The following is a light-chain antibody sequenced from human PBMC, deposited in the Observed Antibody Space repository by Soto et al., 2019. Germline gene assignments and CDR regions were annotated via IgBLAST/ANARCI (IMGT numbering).Light chain of an antibody. Sequence: IQMPQSPSSLSASVGDRVTITCRASQSISRNLNWYQQKPGKAPKLLIYAASTLQTGVPSRFSGGGSGTDFTLTLSSLQPEDFATYYCQQVNSFPSTFGQGTRLEIK. CDR1: QSISRN. V-gene: IGKV1-39*01. J-gene: IGKJ5*01. CDR3: QQVNSFPST. CDR2: AAS.